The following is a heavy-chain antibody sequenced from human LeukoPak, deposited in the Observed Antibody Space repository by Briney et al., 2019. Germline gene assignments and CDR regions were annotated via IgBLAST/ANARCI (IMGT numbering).Heavy chain of an antibody. V-gene: IGHV4-4*07. J-gene: IGHJ4*02. Sequence: SETLSLTCTVSGGSLSTYFWTWIRQPAGKGLEWIGRIYASGGTTRTPSLKSRVTMLVDTSKSQFSLKLSSVTAADTAVYYCARAVYDTSGYYIDYWGQGTLVTVSS. CDR3: ARAVYDTSGYYIDY. CDR1: GGSLSTYF. D-gene: IGHD3-22*01. CDR2: IYASGGT.